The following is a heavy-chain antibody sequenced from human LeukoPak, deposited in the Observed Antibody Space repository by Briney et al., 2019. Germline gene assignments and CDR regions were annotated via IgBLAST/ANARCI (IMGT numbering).Heavy chain of an antibody. J-gene: IGHJ4*02. CDR3: ARDLSGYGEYSGDDS. CDR2: ISGSSTYI. D-gene: IGHD4-17*01. Sequence: KSGGALRLSCEASGFSFSSYSMNWVRQAPGKGLEWVSSISGSSTYIYYADSVKGRFTICRDNAKNSLYLQMNSLRAEDTAVYYCARDLSGYGEYSGDDSWGQGPLVTVSS. V-gene: IGHV3-21*01. CDR1: GFSFSSYS.